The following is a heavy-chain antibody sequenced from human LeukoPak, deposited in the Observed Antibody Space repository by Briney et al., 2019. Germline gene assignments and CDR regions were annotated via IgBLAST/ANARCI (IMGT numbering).Heavy chain of an antibody. D-gene: IGHD2-2*01. CDR1: GFSLSTSGVG. V-gene: IGHV2-5*02. CDR3: AHVEGGGTHCSSTSCYAFDY. J-gene: IGHJ4*02. Sequence: SGPTLVKPTQTLTLTCTFSGFSLSTSGVGVGWIRQPPGKALEWLALIYWDDDKRYSPSLKSRLTITKDTSKNQVVLTMTNMDPVDTATYYCAHVEGGGTHCSSTSCYAFDYWGQGTLVTVSS. CDR2: IYWDDDK.